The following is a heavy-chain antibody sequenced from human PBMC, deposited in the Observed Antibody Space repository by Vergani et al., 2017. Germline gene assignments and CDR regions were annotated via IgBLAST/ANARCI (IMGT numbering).Heavy chain of an antibody. CDR3: ARDDARDQLLRWGMDV. D-gene: IGHD2-2*01. CDR2: MNPDDGDT. CDR1: GYTFSAYY. V-gene: IGHV1-2*02. Sequence: QVQLVQSGAELKKPGASVRVSCKASGYTFSAYYIHWVRQAPGQGPAWLGWMNPDDGDTMYAEKFKGRVTMTRVTSLSTGYMDLTRLTSDDTAVYYCARDDARDQLLRWGMDVWGQGTTVTVSS. J-gene: IGHJ6*02.